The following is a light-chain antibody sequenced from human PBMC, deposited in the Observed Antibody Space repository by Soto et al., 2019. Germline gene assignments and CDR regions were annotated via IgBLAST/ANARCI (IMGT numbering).Light chain of an antibody. J-gene: IGLJ1*01. V-gene: IGLV2-8*01. CDR2: DVN. CDR3: SSYAGTPIV. CDR1: SSDVGAYDY. Sequence: QSSLTQPPSASGSPGQSVAISCTGTSSDVGAYDYVAWYQQHPGKAPKLLIYDVNKRPSGVPDRFSGSKSSNTASLTVSGLQAEDEADYYCSSYAGTPIVFGTGTKLTVL.